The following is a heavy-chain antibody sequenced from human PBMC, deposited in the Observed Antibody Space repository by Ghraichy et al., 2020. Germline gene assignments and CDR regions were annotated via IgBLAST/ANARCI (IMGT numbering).Heavy chain of an antibody. V-gene: IGHV4-59*01. CDR2: GHYNGRT. J-gene: IGHJ3*02. Sequence: SETLSLTCAVSGAPISAYYWNWIRQPPGKGLEWIGYGHYNGRTLQNPSLKSRVTMSVDTSKNQFSLKMISVTAADTGVYFCARWDEGRRAFEMWGQGTMVTVSS. CDR1: GAPISAYY. CDR3: ARWDEGRRAFEM. D-gene: IGHD1-26*01.